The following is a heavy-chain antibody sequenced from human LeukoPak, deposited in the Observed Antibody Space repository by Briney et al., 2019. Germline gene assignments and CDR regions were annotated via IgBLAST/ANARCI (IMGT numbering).Heavy chain of an antibody. CDR3: ARLHYYDYVWGSYRQYYFDY. V-gene: IGHV4-34*01. CDR1: GGSFSGYY. J-gene: IGHJ4*02. D-gene: IGHD3-16*02. Sequence: PSETPSLTCAVYGGSFSGYYWSWIRQPPGKGLEWIGEINHSGSTNYNPSLKSRVTISVDTSKNQFSLKLSSVTAADTAVYYCARLHYYDYVWGSYRQYYFDYWGQGTLVTVSS. CDR2: INHSGST.